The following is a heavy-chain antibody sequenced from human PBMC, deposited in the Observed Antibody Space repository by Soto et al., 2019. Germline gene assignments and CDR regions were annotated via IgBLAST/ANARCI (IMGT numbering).Heavy chain of an antibody. CDR2: IRSKASGGTA. CDR1: GFTFGDYA. CDR3: TRDLLGVRAFVI. Sequence: EVQLVESGGDLVQPGRSLRLSCTTSGFTFGDYAVSWLRQAPGKGLEWVSFIRSKASGGTAEYAASVKGRLTISRDDSKSIAYLQMNSLKIEDTAVYYCTRDLLGVRAFVIWGQGTMVTVSS. D-gene: IGHD3-16*01. V-gene: IGHV3-49*03. J-gene: IGHJ3*02.